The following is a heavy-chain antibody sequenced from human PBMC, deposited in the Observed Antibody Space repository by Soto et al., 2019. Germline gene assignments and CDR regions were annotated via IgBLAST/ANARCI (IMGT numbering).Heavy chain of an antibody. CDR1: GYTFTSYG. Sequence: QVHLVQSGAEVKKPGASVKVSCKASGYTFTSYGITWVRQAPGQGLEWMGWISAHNGNTDYAQKLQGRVIVTRDTSTGTAYTELRSLISDGTAVYYCARGGYGDYWGQGALVTVSS. V-gene: IGHV1-18*01. CDR2: ISAHNGNT. D-gene: IGHD1-1*01. J-gene: IGHJ4*02. CDR3: ARGGYGDY.